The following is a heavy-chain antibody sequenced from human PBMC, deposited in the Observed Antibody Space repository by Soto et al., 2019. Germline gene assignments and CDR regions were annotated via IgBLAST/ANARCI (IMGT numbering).Heavy chain of an antibody. CDR1: GFTFRNAW. V-gene: IGHV3-15*07. CDR2: IKSKTDGGTT. CDR3: TIQNARGVPDY. J-gene: IGHJ4*02. Sequence: SLRLSCAASGFTFRNAWMNWVRQAPGKGLEWVGRIKSKTDGGTTDYAAPVKGRFTISRDDSKNTLYLQMNSLKTEDTAVYYCTIQNARGVPDYWGQGTLVTVSS. D-gene: IGHD3-10*01.